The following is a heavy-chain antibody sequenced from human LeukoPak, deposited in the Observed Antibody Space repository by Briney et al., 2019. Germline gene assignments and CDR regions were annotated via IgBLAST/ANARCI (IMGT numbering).Heavy chain of an antibody. CDR2: IYHSGST. CDR1: GGSISSGDYS. J-gene: IGHJ5*02. Sequence: SETLSLTCTVSGGSISSGDYSWSWIRQPPGKGLEWIGYIYHSGSTYYNPSLKSRVTISVDRSKNQFSLKLSSVTAADTAVYYCARGGGGGWFDPWGQGTLVTVSS. V-gene: IGHV4-30-2*01. CDR3: ARGGGGGWFDP. D-gene: IGHD2-15*01.